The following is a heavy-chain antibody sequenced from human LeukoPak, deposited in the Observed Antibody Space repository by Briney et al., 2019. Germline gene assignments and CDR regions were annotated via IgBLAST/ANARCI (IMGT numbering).Heavy chain of an antibody. CDR1: GYIFTSYW. Sequence: GASLKISCKGSGYIFTSYWIGWVRQLPGKGLEWMGIIYPGDSDTRYSPSFQGQVTISADKSISTACLQWSSLKASDTAMYYCARSRVGGDFDYWGQGTLVTVSS. V-gene: IGHV5-51*01. D-gene: IGHD3-10*01. CDR3: ARSRVGGDFDY. CDR2: IYPGDSDT. J-gene: IGHJ4*02.